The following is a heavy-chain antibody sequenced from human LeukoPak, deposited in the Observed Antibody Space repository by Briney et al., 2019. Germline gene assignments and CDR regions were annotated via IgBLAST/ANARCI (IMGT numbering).Heavy chain of an antibody. J-gene: IGHJ4*02. CDR2: IYSGGST. Sequence: GGSLRLSCAASGFTVSSNYMSWVRQAPGKGLEWVSVIYSGGSTYYADSVKGRFTISRDNAKNSLYLQMNSLRAEDTAVYYCARDTGTITMVRGVISPLYYFDYWGQGTLVTVSS. V-gene: IGHV3-53*01. CDR1: GFTVSSNY. D-gene: IGHD3-10*01. CDR3: ARDTGTITMVRGVISPLYYFDY.